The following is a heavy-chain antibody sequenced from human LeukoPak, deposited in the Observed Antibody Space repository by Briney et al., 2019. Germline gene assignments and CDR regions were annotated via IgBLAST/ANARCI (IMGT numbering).Heavy chain of an antibody. J-gene: IGHJ4*02. Sequence: GGSLRLSCAASGFTFSSYAMSWVRQAPGKGLEWVSAISGSGGSTHYADSVRGRFTISRDNSKNTLYLQMNSLRAEDTAVYYCAKPLGGYSYGANFDYWGQGTLVTVSS. V-gene: IGHV3-23*01. D-gene: IGHD5-18*01. CDR2: ISGSGGST. CDR1: GFTFSSYA. CDR3: AKPLGGYSYGANFDY.